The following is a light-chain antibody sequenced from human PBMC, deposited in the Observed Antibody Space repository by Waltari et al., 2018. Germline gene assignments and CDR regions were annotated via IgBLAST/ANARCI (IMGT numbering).Light chain of an antibody. CDR2: DVS. V-gene: IGLV2-11*01. J-gene: IGLJ2*01. CDR1: SRYVGGYHY. Sequence: QSALTQPRPVSGSPGQSVPISCTGTSRYVGGYHYVSWYHQHPGKPPKLMIYDVSKRPSGVPDRFSGSKSGNTASLTISGLQAEDEADYYCCSYAGSYTLVFGGGTKLTVL. CDR3: CSYAGSYTLV.